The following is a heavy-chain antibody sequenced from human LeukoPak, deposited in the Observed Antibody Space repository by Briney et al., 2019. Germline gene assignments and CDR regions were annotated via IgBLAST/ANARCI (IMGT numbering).Heavy chain of an antibody. CDR2: IYYSGST. CDR3: ARGPLRSGYYRPNWFDP. J-gene: IGHJ5*02. CDR1: GGSIGSSSYY. Sequence: KSSETLSLTCTVSGGSIGSSSYYWGWIRQPPGKGLEWIGSIYYSGSTYYNPSLKSRVTISVDTSKNQFSLKLSSVTAADTAVYYCARGPLRSGYYRPNWFDPWGQGTLVTVSS. V-gene: IGHV4-39*01. D-gene: IGHD3-3*01.